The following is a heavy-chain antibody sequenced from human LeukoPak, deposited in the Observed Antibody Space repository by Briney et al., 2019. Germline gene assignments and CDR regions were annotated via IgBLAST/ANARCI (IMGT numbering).Heavy chain of an antibody. Sequence: GGSLRLSCAASGFTFSSYEMNWVRQAPGKGLEWVSYISSSGSTIYYADSVKGRFTISRDNAKNSLYLQMNSLRAEDTAVYYCARALGGYGDIRLYYYGMDVWGKGTTVTVSS. CDR1: GFTFSSYE. D-gene: IGHD4-17*01. V-gene: IGHV3-48*03. J-gene: IGHJ6*04. CDR2: ISSSGSTI. CDR3: ARALGGYGDIRLYYYGMDV.